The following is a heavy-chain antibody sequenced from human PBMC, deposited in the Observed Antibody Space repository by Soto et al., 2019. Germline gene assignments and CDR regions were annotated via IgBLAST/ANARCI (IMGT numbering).Heavy chain of an antibody. V-gene: IGHV3-53*01. CDR3: VRPLPSGRNYGMDV. J-gene: IGHJ6*02. D-gene: IGHD3-10*01. CDR1: GLSVRNNY. Sequence: SGGSLRLSCTASGLSVRNNYMSWVRQAPGMGLGWVSVIYNDGTTYYADSVKGRFTISRDTSKNTLSLQMDSLRAEDTAVYYCVRPLPSGRNYGMDVWGQGTTVT. CDR2: IYNDGTT.